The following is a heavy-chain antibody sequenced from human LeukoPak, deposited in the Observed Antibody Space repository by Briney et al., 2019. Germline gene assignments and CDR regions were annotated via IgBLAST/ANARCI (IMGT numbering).Heavy chain of an antibody. CDR1: GFTFSSYA. CDR3: ANSKGLLGGYSYTALDY. V-gene: IGHV3-30*04. Sequence: PGRSLRLSCAASGFTFSSYAMHWVRQAPGKGLEWVAVISYDGSNKYYADSVKGRFTISRDNSKNTLYLQMNSLRAEDTAVYYCANSKGLLGGYSYTALDYWGQGTLVTVSS. J-gene: IGHJ4*02. CDR2: ISYDGSNK. D-gene: IGHD5-18*01.